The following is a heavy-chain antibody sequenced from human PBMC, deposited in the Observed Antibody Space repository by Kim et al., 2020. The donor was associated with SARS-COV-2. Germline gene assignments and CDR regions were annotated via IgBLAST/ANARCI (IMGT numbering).Heavy chain of an antibody. D-gene: IGHD3-16*01. J-gene: IGHJ4*02. V-gene: IGHV4-61*02. CDR3: ARSGDLNFDY. CDR2: IYTSGST. Sequence: SETLSLTCTVSGGSISSGSYYWSWIRQPAGKGLEWIGRIYTSGSTNYNPSLKSRVTISVDTSKNQFSLKLSSVTAADTAVYYCARSGDLNFDYWGQGTLVTVSS. CDR1: GGSISSGSYY.